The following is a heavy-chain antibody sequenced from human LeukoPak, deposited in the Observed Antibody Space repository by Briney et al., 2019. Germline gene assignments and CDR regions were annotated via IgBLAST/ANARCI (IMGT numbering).Heavy chain of an antibody. CDR3: ARGIAAASKRAFDI. J-gene: IGHJ3*02. CDR2: IYSSGGT. Sequence: SETLSLTCTVSGGSISSYYWSWIRQPAGKGLEWIGRIYSSGGTDYNPSLKSRVTMSVDTSKNQFSLKLRSVTAADTAVYYCARGIAAASKRAFDIWGQGTMVTVSS. D-gene: IGHD6-13*01. V-gene: IGHV4-4*07. CDR1: GGSISSYY.